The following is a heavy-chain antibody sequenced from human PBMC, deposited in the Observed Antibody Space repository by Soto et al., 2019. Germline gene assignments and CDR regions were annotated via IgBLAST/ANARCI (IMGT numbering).Heavy chain of an antibody. D-gene: IGHD3-10*01. CDR2: VNPILSMS. Sequence: QVQLVQSGAEVKKPGSAVRVSCKASGDTFNFYTINWVRQAHGLGLEWMGRVNPILSMSNYAQKFEGRVTITADKSTTTAYMELSRLRSEDTAIYYCATSYGSGYRAFDYWGQGALVSVSS. J-gene: IGHJ4*02. CDR1: GDTFNFYT. CDR3: ATSYGSGYRAFDY. V-gene: IGHV1-69*02.